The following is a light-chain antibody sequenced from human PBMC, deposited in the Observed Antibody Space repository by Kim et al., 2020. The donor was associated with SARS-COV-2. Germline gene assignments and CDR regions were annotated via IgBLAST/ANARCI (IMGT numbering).Light chain of an antibody. CDR1: SLRSYY. CDR2: GKN. V-gene: IGLV3-19*01. Sequence: SSELTQDPAVSVALGQTVRITCQRDSLRSYYASWYQQRPGQAPVLVIYGKNNRPSGITDRFSGSSSGNTASLTITGAQAEDEADYYCNSRDSSGVVFGGG. J-gene: IGLJ2*01. CDR3: NSRDSSGVV.